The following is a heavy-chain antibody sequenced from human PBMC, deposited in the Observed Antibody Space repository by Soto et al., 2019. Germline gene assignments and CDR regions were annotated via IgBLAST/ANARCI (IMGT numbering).Heavy chain of an antibody. CDR2: IYYSGST. V-gene: IGHV4-39*01. Sequence: QLQLQESGPGLLKPSETLSLTCTVSGGSISSSSYYWGWIRQPPGKGLEWIGRIYYSGSTYYNPSLKSRVTISVDTSKSQFSLKLSSVTAADTAVYYCATHATYYYGWGSAYWGQGTLVTVSS. D-gene: IGHD3-10*01. CDR3: ATHATYYYGWGSAY. CDR1: GGSISSSSYY. J-gene: IGHJ4*02.